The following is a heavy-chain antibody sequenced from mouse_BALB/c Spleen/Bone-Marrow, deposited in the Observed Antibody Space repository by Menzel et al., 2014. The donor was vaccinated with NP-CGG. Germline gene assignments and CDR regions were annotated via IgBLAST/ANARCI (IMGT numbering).Heavy chain of an antibody. Sequence: EVQGVESGAELVKPGASVKLSCTASGFNIKDTYMHWVKQRPKQGLEWIGRIDPANGNTKYDPKFQGKATITADTSSNTAYLQLSSRTSEDTAVYDGARSGGYGNYLAGLAYWGQGTLVTGSA. V-gene: IGHV14-3*02. J-gene: IGHJ3*01. CDR3: ARSGGYGNYLAGLAY. CDR1: GFNIKDTY. CDR2: IDPANGNT. D-gene: IGHD2-10*02.